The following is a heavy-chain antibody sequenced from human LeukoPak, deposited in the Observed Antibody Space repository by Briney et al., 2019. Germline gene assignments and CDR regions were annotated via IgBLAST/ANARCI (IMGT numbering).Heavy chain of an antibody. J-gene: IGHJ4*02. V-gene: IGHV1-69*13. CDR2: IIPIFGTA. CDR3: ARDRWQQLVAGCFDY. Sequence: ASVKVSCKASGGTFSSYAISWVRQAPGQGLEWMGGIIPIFGTANYAQKFQGRVTITADESTSTAYMELSSLRSEDTAVYYCARDRWQQLVAGCFDYWGQGTLVTVSS. D-gene: IGHD6-13*01. CDR1: GGTFSSYA.